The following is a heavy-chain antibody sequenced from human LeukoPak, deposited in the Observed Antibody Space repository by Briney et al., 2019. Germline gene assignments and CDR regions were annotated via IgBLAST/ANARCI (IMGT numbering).Heavy chain of an antibody. V-gene: IGHV3-23*01. J-gene: IGHJ4*02. CDR3: AKGGLEWFQIAYFDY. CDR2: ISGSGGST. D-gene: IGHD3-3*01. CDR1: GFTFSSYA. Sequence: GGSLRLSCAASGFTFSSYAMSWVRQAPGKGLEWVSAISGSGGSTYYADSVKGRFTISRDNSKNTLYLQMNSLRAEDTAVYYCAKGGLEWFQIAYFDYWGQGTLVTVSS.